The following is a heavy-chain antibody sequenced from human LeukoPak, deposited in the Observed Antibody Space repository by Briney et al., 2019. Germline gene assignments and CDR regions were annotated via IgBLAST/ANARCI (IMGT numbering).Heavy chain of an antibody. Sequence: GGSLRLSCAASGFTFSSYGMHWVRQAPGKGLEWVAVISYDGSNKYYADSVKGRFTISRDNSKNTLYLQMNSLRAEDTAVYYCAKDRHWSSTSPYFDYWGQGTLVTVSS. CDR3: AKDRHWSSTSPYFDY. D-gene: IGHD2-2*01. CDR1: GFTFSSYG. J-gene: IGHJ4*02. CDR2: ISYDGSNK. V-gene: IGHV3-30*18.